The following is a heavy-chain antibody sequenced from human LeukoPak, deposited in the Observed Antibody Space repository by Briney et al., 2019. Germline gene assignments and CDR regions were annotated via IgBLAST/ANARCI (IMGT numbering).Heavy chain of an antibody. D-gene: IGHD6-19*01. J-gene: IGHJ5*02. CDR3: ARGRFSST. CDR2: IKSDGITI. Sequence: PGGSLRLSCAASGFTFSNYMMHWVRQAPGKGLVWVSRIKSDGITITYADSVKGRFTISRDNAKNTLYLQMNSLRAEDTAVYYCARGRFSSTWGQGTLVTVSS. V-gene: IGHV3-74*01. CDR1: GFTFSNYM.